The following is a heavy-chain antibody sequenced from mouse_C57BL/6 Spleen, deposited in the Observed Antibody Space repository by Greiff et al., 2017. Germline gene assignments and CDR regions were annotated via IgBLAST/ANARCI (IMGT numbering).Heavy chain of an antibody. CDR2: INPNNGGT. V-gene: IGHV1-26*01. J-gene: IGHJ3*01. Sequence: EVQLQQSGPELVKPGASVKISCKASGFKFTDYYMNWVKQSHGKSLEWIGDINPNNGGTSYNQKFKGKATLTVDKSSSTAYMELRSLTSEDSAVYYCARRGDGYDAWFAYWDQGTLVTVSA. CDR1: GFKFTDYY. CDR3: ARRGDGYDAWFAY. D-gene: IGHD2-2*01.